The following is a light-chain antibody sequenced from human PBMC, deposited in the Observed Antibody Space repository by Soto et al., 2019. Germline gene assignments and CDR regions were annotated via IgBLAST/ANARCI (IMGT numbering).Light chain of an antibody. V-gene: IGKV1-27*01. J-gene: IGKJ4*01. Sequence: DIQMTQSPSSLSASVGDRVTITCRASQAINNYLAWYQQKPGKVPKLLIFAASGLHSGVPSRFSDSGSGTDFTLTISSLQPEDAATYYCQKYNSVPLTFGGGTKVEIK. CDR2: AAS. CDR1: QAINNY. CDR3: QKYNSVPLT.